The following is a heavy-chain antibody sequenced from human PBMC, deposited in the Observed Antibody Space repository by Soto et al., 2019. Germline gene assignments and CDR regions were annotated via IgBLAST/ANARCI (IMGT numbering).Heavy chain of an antibody. CDR2: IYFGGST. CDR1: GGSISGSTYY. V-gene: IGHV4-39*01. D-gene: IGHD3-10*01. J-gene: IGHJ2*01. CDR3: ARQIGFGRWYFDV. Sequence: PSETLSLTCTVSGGSISGSTYYWGWIRQPPGKGLEWIGSIYFGGSTYYNPSLLSRVTISVDTSKSQFSLKLTSVTAADTAVYYCARQIGFGRWYFDVWGRGTLVTVSS.